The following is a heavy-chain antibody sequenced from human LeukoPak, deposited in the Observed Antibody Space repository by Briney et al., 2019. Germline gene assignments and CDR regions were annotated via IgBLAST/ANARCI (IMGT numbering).Heavy chain of an antibody. CDR3: ARVGPPAVGPNQSVYSFHY. J-gene: IGHJ4*02. D-gene: IGHD5/OR15-5a*01. CDR1: AHSISSGHF. Sequence: SETLSLTCAVSAHSISSGHFWGWIRQSPGKGLECIGSTSPNGGTSYIPSLRSRAPMSIDTSRSQFPMNLRSVTAADTAVYYWARVGPPAVGPNQSVYSFHYWGLGTLVTVSS. V-gene: IGHV4-38-2*01. CDR2: TSPNGGT.